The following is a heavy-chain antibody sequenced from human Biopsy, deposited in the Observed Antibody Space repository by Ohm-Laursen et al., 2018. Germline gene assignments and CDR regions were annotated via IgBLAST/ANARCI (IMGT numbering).Heavy chain of an antibody. CDR1: GGSISSETNY. CDR3: ARHPTGFWFDP. V-gene: IGHV4-39*01. J-gene: IGHJ5*02. Sequence: SETLSLTWPVSGGSISSETNYWGWIRQPPGKGLEWIGSIFYGGITYYNPSLKSRVTISVDTSKNQFSLNLSSVTGADTAVYYCARHPTGFWFDPWGQGTLVTVSS. CDR2: IFYGGIT.